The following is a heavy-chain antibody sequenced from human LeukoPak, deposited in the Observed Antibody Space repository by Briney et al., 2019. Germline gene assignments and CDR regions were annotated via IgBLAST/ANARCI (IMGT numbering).Heavy chain of an antibody. J-gene: IGHJ3*02. CDR1: GGTFSSYA. CDR3: ARDHLHDILTGYYIKSAFDI. V-gene: IGHV1-69*13. D-gene: IGHD3-9*01. CDR2: IIPIFGTA. Sequence: SVKVSCKASGGTFSSYAISWVRQAPGQGLEWMGGIIPIFGTANYAQKFQGRVTITADESTSTAYMELSSLRSEDAAVYYCARDHLHDILTGYYIKSAFDIWGQGTMVTVSS.